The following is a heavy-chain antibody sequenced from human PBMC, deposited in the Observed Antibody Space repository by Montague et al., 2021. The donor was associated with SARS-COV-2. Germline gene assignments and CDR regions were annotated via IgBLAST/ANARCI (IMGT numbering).Heavy chain of an antibody. Sequence: SETLSLTCAVYGGSFSGYYWSWIRQPPGKGLEWIGETNHSGSTNYSPSLKSRVTISVDTSKNQFSLKLSSVTAADTAVYYCARGRTGTTFYYYYYYGMDVWGQGTTVTVSS. D-gene: IGHD1-7*01. CDR2: TNHSGST. CDR1: GGSFSGYY. V-gene: IGHV4-34*01. CDR3: ARGRTGTTFYYYYYYGMDV. J-gene: IGHJ6*02.